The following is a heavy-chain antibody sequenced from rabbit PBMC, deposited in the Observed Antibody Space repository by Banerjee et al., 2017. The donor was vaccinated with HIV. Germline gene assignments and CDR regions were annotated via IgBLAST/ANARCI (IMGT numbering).Heavy chain of an antibody. CDR3: ARDLAGVIGWNFNL. V-gene: IGHV1S40*01. D-gene: IGHD4-1*01. CDR2: IYIGSSDNT. Sequence: PGKGLEWIACIYIGSSDNTYYASWAKGRFTISKTSSTTVTLQMTSLTAADTATYFCARDLAGVIGWNFNLWGPGTLVTVS. J-gene: IGHJ4*01.